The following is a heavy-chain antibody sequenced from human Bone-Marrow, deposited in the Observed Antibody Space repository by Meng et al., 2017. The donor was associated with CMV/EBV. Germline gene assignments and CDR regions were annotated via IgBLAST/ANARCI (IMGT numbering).Heavy chain of an antibody. CDR3: STYHCSSTTCYIP. D-gene: IGHD2-2*01. CDR1: GFTFSSYE. V-gene: IGHV4-59*04. Sequence: ESLKISCAASGFTFSSYEMNWVRQAPGKGLEWIGNIYYSGSTYYNPSLKSRVTISVDTSKNQFSLKLSSVTAADTAVYYCSTYHCSSTTCYIPWGQGTLVTVSS. CDR2: IYYSGST. J-gene: IGHJ5*02.